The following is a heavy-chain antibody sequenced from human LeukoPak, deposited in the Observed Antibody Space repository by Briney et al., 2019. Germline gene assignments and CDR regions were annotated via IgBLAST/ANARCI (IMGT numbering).Heavy chain of an antibody. CDR1: GASFSGGSFSGYS. D-gene: IGHD4-17*01. J-gene: IGHJ3*02. CDR3: AREDWDDYGPLKGFDI. CDR2: ITNNGDT. Sequence: SETLSLTCIVHGASFSGGSFSGYSWTWIRQPPGKGLEWIGQITNNGDTDYNPSLLSRLTISQETSRNQVSLNLRSVTAADTGVYYCAREDWDDYGPLKGFDIWGQGTTVTVSP. V-gene: IGHV4-34*01.